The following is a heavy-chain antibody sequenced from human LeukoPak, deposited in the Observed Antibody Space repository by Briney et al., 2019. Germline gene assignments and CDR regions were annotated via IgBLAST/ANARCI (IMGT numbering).Heavy chain of an antibody. Sequence: PGRSLRLSCAASGFTFSSYGMHWVRQAPGKGLEWIGEIYHSGSTNYNPSLKSRVTILVEKSKNQFSLKLSSVTAADTAVYYCARKTYDSSGLIPHPGVFDIWGQGTMVTVSS. J-gene: IGHJ3*02. CDR3: ARKTYDSSGLIPHPGVFDI. V-gene: IGHV4-4*02. D-gene: IGHD3-22*01. CDR1: GFTFSSYG. CDR2: IYHSGST.